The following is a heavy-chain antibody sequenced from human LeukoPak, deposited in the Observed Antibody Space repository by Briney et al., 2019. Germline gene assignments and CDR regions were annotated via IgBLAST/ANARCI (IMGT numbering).Heavy chain of an antibody. J-gene: IGHJ5*02. CDR2: IIPIFGTA. D-gene: IGHD5-18*01. CDR3: ARGIVDTAMAPGNWFDP. CDR1: GYTFTSYG. Sequence: ASVKVSCKASGYTFTSYGISWVRQAPGQGLEWMGGIIPIFGTANYAQKFQGRVTITTDESTSTAYMELSSLRSEDTAVYYCARGIVDTAMAPGNWFDPWGQGTLVTVSS. V-gene: IGHV1-69*05.